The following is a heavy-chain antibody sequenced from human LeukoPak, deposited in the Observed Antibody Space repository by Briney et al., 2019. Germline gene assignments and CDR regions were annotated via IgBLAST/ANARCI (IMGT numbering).Heavy chain of an antibody. D-gene: IGHD2-2*01. Sequence: KPSETLSLTCAVYGGSFSGYYWSWIRQPPGKGLEWIGEINHSGSTNYNPSLKSRVTISVDTSKNQFSLKLSSVAAADTAVYYCARYCSSTSCYGRRFDPWGQGTLVTVSS. CDR2: INHSGST. CDR1: GGSFSGYY. CDR3: ARYCSSTSCYGRRFDP. J-gene: IGHJ5*02. V-gene: IGHV4-34*01.